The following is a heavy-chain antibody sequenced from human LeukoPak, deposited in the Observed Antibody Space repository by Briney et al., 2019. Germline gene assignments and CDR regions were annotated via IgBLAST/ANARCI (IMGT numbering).Heavy chain of an antibody. CDR1: GSTFSTNA. CDR3: AKDVGKWESLHFFDY. V-gene: IGHV3-23*01. CDR2: ISGSGAST. J-gene: IGHJ4*02. D-gene: IGHD1-26*01. Sequence: GGSLRLSCLTSGSTFSTNAMSWVRQAPGKGLEWISAISGSGASTYYADSVKGRFTISRDDSRNTLYLQMNSLRGDDTAVYYCAKDVGKWESLHFFDYWGQGTLVTVSS.